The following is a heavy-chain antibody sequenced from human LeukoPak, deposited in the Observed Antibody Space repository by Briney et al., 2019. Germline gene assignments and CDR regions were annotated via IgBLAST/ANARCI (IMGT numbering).Heavy chain of an antibody. CDR3: ATSYFFGVVREPHYYYMDV. CDR1: GYSFTSYW. D-gene: IGHD3-3*01. Sequence: GESLKISCKGSGYSFTSYWIGWVRQMPGKGLEWMGIIYPGDSDTRYSPSFQGQVTISADKSISTAYLQWSSLKASDTAMYYCATSYFFGVVREPHYYYMDVWGKGTTVTVSS. J-gene: IGHJ6*03. V-gene: IGHV5-51*01. CDR2: IYPGDSDT.